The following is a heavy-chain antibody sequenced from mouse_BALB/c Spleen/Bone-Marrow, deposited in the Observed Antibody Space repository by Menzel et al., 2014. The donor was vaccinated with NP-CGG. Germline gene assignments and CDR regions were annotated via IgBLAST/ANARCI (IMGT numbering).Heavy chain of an antibody. CDR3: ARSLYPRAMDY. J-gene: IGHJ4*01. CDR2: IRNKANAYTT. CDR1: GFTFTDYY. V-gene: IGHV7-3*02. D-gene: IGHD2-1*01. Sequence: EVQRVESGGGLVQPGGSLRLSCAPSGFTFTDYYMSWVRQPPGKALEWLGFIRNKANAYTTEYSASVKGRFTISRDNSQSILYLQMNILRAEDSATYYCARSLYPRAMDYWGQGTSVTVSS.